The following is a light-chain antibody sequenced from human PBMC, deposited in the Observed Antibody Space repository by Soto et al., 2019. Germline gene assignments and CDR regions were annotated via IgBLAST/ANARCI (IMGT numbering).Light chain of an antibody. V-gene: IGKV3-15*01. J-gene: IGKJ4*01. CDR1: QSVSSN. CDR2: GAS. CDR3: QQYNNWPLT. Sequence: ILVTQSPSPVSVSPGNRTTPSSGASQSVSSNLAWYQQKPGQAPRILIYGASSRDTGIPARFSGSGSGTECTLPISRLQSEDFGVYYCQQYNNWPLTFGGGTKVDIK.